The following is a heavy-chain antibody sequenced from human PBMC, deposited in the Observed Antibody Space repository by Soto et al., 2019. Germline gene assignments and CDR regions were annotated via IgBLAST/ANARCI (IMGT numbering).Heavy chain of an antibody. Sequence: EVQLLESGGALVQPGGSLRLSCTASGFTFTNYAMSWVRQAPGEGLEWVSAISGGGGPYYADSVKGRFTISRDDSKNTLYLQMSRLRAEDTAVYYCAKAICTTAIRICGFDYWGQGTLVTVSS. D-gene: IGHD2-2*02. CDR2: ISGGGGP. J-gene: IGHJ4*02. V-gene: IGHV3-23*01. CDR1: GFTFTNYA. CDR3: AKAICTTAIRICGFDY.